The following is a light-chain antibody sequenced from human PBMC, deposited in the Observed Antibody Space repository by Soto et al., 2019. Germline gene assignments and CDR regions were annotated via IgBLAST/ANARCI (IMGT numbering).Light chain of an antibody. V-gene: IGKV3-11*01. Sequence: EIGWTQAQATVPFSPVERATLSCRASQNVHSFLAWYQQRPCQAPRLLIYDASIRATGIPARFSGSGSGTDFTLTITSLVPEDFAVYYCQQRSFWPLFTFGPGTRLEIK. CDR2: DAS. CDR1: QNVHSF. J-gene: IGKJ2*01. CDR3: QQRSFWPLFT.